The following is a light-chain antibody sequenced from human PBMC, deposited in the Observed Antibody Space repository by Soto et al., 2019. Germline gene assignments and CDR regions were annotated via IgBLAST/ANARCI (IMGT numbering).Light chain of an antibody. CDR1: QSVSSN. CDR2: GAS. J-gene: IGKJ2*01. CDR3: HQYDDGPYT. Sequence: EIVMTQSPATLSLSPXERATLSCRASQSVSSNVAWYQQIPGQTPRLLIYGASTRATGIPVRFSGSGSGTEFTLTISSLQSEDFAVYYCHQYDDGPYTFGQGTKVDIK. V-gene: IGKV3-15*01.